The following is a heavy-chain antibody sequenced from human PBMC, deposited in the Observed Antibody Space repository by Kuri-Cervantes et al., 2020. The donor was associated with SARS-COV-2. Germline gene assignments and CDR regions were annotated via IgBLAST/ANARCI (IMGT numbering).Heavy chain of an antibody. CDR3: ARRVVVPAALPSGWYFDL. CDR2: MNPNSGNT. Sequence: SVKVSCKASGYTFTSYDINWVRQATGQGLEWMGWMNPNSGNTGYAQKFQGRVTITKNTSISTAYMELSSLRSEDTAVYYFARRVVVPAALPSGWYFDLWGRGTLVTVSS. V-gene: IGHV1-8*03. D-gene: IGHD2-2*02. J-gene: IGHJ2*01. CDR1: GYTFTSYD.